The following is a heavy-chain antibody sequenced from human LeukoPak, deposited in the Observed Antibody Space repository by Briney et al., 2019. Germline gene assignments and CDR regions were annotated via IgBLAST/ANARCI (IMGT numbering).Heavy chain of an antibody. CDR1: GFTFSDFY. J-gene: IGHJ4*01. D-gene: IGHD3-3*02. V-gene: IGHV3-7*01. Sequence: GGSLRLSCTASGFTFSDFYMSWVRQAPGKGVEWVANIDAHGEGKHYGDSVKGRFTISRDNTNNSLYLDMTYLRAEDTATYFCARATPGVIFNYFDYWGQGTLVPVSS. CDR3: ARATPGVIFNYFDY. CDR2: IDAHGEGK.